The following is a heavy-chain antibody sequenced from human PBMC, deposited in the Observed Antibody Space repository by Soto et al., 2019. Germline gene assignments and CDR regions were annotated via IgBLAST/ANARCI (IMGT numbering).Heavy chain of an antibody. CDR1: GFTFSSYA. Sequence: QVQLVESGGGVVQPGRSLRLSCAASGFTFSSYAMHWVRQAPGKGLEWVADISYDGSNKYYADSVKGRFTISRDNSKNTLYLQMNSLRAEDTAVYYCASAPHATYYYYYGMDVWGQGTTVTVSS. V-gene: IGHV3-30-3*01. CDR2: ISYDGSNK. J-gene: IGHJ6*02. CDR3: ASAPHATYYYYYGMDV.